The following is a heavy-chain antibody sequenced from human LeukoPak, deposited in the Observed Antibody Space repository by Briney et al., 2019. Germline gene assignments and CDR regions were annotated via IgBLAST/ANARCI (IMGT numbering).Heavy chain of an antibody. CDR1: GGSISSSSYY. CDR3: ARGPTMVRGVREGWFDP. V-gene: IGHV4-39*07. D-gene: IGHD3-10*01. Sequence: PSETLSLTCTVSGGSISSSSYYWGWIRQPPGKGLEWIGSIYYSGSTNYNPSLKSRVTISVDTPKNQFSLKLSSVTAADTAVYYCARGPTMVRGVREGWFDPWGQGTLVTVSS. J-gene: IGHJ5*02. CDR2: IYYSGST.